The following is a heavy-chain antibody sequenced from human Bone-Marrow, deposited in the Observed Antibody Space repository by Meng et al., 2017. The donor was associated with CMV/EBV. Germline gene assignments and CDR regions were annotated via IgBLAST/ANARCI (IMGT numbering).Heavy chain of an antibody. CDR3: ARGLWFGENVDWFDP. Sequence: GEYLKISCAASGFTFDDYGMSWVRQAPGKGLEWVSGINWNGGSTGYADSVKGRFTISRDNAKNSLYLQMNSLRAEDTALYYCARGLWFGENVDWFDPWGQGTLVTVSS. V-gene: IGHV3-20*04. CDR1: GFTFDDYG. J-gene: IGHJ5*02. CDR2: INWNGGST. D-gene: IGHD3-10*01.